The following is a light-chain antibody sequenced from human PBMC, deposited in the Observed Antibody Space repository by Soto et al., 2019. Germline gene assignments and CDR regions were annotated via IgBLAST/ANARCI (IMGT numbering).Light chain of an antibody. Sequence: QSVLTQSPSASGTPGQRVAISCSGSKANIGSNPVNWYQHLPGMAPKLLIYGDDRRPSGVPDRFSGSKSGTSASLAISGLQSKDEAEYYCAAWDDSLNGVLFGGGTKVTVL. CDR2: GDD. CDR1: KANIGSNP. CDR3: AAWDDSLNGVL. J-gene: IGLJ2*01. V-gene: IGLV1-44*01.